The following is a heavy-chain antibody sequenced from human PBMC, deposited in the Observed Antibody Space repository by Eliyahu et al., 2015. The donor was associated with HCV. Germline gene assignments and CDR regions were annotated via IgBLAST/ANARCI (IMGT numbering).Heavy chain of an antibody. J-gene: IGHJ6*03. CDR3: TTGAPGGFDYYLDV. CDR1: GFTFSKAW. Sequence: ESGGGLVKPGGSLRLSCAASGFTFSKAWXSWVRQAPGKGLEWIGRIKSKTDGGTTDYAAPVKGRFTISRDDSKSTLYLQMKNPKNEGTTVYYCTTGAPGGFDYYLDVWGQGTTVTVSS. V-gene: IGHV3-15*01. D-gene: IGHD3-10*01. CDR2: IKSKTDGGTT.